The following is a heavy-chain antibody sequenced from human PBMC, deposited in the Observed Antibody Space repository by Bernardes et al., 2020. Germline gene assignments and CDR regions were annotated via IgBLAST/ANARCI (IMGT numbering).Heavy chain of an antibody. Sequence: VGSLLRSCVASGFTFRNSLFSWFRQAPGPGLAWVSSLSGAGLYLYYGDSVRGRFTTSRDNTRTSVFLQMESLRAEDTAVYYCARDVGGTDWRFGFDVWGPGTMVHVSS. D-gene: IGHD3-9*01. CDR1: GFTFRNSL. CDR2: LSGAGLYL. CDR3: ARDVGGTDWRFGFDV. V-gene: IGHV3-21*01. J-gene: IGHJ3*01.